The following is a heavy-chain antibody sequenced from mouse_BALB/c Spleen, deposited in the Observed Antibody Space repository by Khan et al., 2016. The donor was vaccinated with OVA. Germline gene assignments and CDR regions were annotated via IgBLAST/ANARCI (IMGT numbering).Heavy chain of an antibody. Sequence: VQLKESGPGLVKPSQSLSLTCTVTGYSITSDYAWNWIRQFPGNKLEWMGYISYSGNTNYNPSLKSRISITRNTSKNQFFLQLNLVTTEDTATYYCARVYGGDFDYWGQGTTLTVSS. CDR1: GYSITSDYA. CDR2: ISYSGNT. CDR3: ARVYGGDFDY. V-gene: IGHV3-2*02. J-gene: IGHJ2*01. D-gene: IGHD2-10*02.